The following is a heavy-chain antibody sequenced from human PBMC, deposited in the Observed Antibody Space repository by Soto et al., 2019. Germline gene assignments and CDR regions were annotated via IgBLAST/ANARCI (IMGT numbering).Heavy chain of an antibody. J-gene: IGHJ5*02. CDR2: ISSVNGNT. CDR1: DSTFTGYT. Sequence: QVHLVQSETEVKEPGASVTVSCKTSDSTFTGYTINWVRQAPGQGLEWLGWISSVNGNTNYARKYQGRLTMTTNTSATTAYMELRSLRSDDTAVYFCARGTVTSGRWFGPWGQGTLVTVSS. D-gene: IGHD4-17*01. CDR3: ARGTVTSGRWFGP. V-gene: IGHV1-18*04.